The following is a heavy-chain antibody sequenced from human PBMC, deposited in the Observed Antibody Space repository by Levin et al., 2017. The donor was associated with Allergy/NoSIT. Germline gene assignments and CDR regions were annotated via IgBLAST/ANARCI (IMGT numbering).Heavy chain of an antibody. Sequence: SETLSLTCTVSGGSISSYYWSWIRQPPGKGLEWIGYIFYSGSTNFNPSLKSRVTISVDTSKNQFSLKLSSVTAADTAVYYCARGIHTHNYFDCWGQGTLVTVSS. D-gene: IGHD2-2*02. CDR1: GGSISSYY. CDR2: IFYSGST. V-gene: IGHV4-59*01. CDR3: ARGIHTHNYFDC. J-gene: IGHJ4*02.